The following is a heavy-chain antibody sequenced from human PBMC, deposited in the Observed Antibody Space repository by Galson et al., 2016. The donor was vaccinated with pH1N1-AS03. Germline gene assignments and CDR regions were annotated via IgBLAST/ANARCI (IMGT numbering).Heavy chain of an antibody. V-gene: IGHV3-NL1*01. J-gene: IGHJ4*02. CDR1: GFTFSVYS. Sequence: SLRLSCAASGFTFSVYSMNWVRQTPGKGLEWIAYMTSDTRTIKYADSVKGRFIISRDSSKNTVFLQMNSLRPEDTAVFYCAKAWRSSGWCDYWGQGTLVAVSS. CDR2: MTSDTRTI. CDR3: AKAWRSSGWCDY. D-gene: IGHD6-19*01.